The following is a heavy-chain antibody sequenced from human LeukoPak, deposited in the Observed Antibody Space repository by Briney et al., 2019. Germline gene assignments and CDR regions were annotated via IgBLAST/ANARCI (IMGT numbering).Heavy chain of an antibody. J-gene: IGHJ5*01. V-gene: IGHV1-3*01. CDR1: RNTSTSYV. D-gene: IGHD6-13*01. CDR2: INAGNGNT. Sequence: ASQNLSCNCSRNTSTSYVMYGVSLAPGQRRNCIRRINAGNGNTKYSQKFQGRVTITRDTSASTAYMELRSLRSEDTAVYYCARWYSSSWSALSNWFDCWGQGTLLTVS. CDR3: ARWYSSSWSALSNWFDC.